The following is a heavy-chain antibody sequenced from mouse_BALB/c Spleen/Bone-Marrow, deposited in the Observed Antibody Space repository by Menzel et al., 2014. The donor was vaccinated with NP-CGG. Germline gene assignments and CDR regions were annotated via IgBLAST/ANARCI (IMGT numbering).Heavy chain of an antibody. J-gene: IGHJ4*01. CDR3: AKNLDAMDY. Sequence: VKLVESGPGLVQPSQSLSIPCTVSGFSLTSYGVHWVRQSPGKGLEWLGVIWRGGSTDYNAAFMSRLSITKDNSKSQVFFKMNSLQADGTAIYYCAKNLDAMDYWGQGTSVTVSS. CDR2: IWRGGST. V-gene: IGHV2-5*01. CDR1: GFSLTSYG.